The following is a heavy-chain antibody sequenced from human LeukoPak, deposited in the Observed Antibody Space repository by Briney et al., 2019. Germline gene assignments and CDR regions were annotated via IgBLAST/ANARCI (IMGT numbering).Heavy chain of an antibody. CDR1: GFTVSSNY. CDR2: IYSGGST. Sequence: GGSLRLSCAASGFTVSSNYMSWVRQAPGKGLEWVSVIYSGGSTYYADSVKGRFTISRDNSKNTLYLQMNSLRAEDTAVYYCARDLGNSGSYYFDYWGQGTLVTVSS. J-gene: IGHJ4*02. V-gene: IGHV3-53*01. D-gene: IGHD1-26*01. CDR3: ARDLGNSGSYYFDY.